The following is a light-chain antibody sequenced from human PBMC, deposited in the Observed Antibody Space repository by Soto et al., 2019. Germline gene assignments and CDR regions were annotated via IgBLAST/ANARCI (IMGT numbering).Light chain of an antibody. CDR1: NIGTKT. CDR3: HVWDSNTVL. J-gene: IGLJ2*01. CDR2: RDT. V-gene: IGLV3-9*01. Sequence: SYELTQPLSVSVALGQTASITCGGNNIGTKTVHWYQQKPGQAPFLVIYRDTDRPSGIPERFSGSNSGNTATLTISRAQVGDEADYYCHVWDSNTVLFGGGTKLTVL.